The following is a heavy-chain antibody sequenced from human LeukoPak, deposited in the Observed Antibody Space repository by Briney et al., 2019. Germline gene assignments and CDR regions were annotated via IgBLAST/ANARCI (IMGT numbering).Heavy chain of an antibody. CDR1: GFTFSTYA. CDR3: ATGVATAFTY. CDR2: ISGSGANT. Sequence: QPGGSLRLSCAASGFTFSTYAMSWVRQAPGKGLEWVSAISGSGANTYYAASVRGRFTISRDNSKNRLYLQVNSLSAEDTAVYYCATGVATAFTYWGQGTLLTVSS. D-gene: IGHD5-12*01. V-gene: IGHV3-23*01. J-gene: IGHJ4*02.